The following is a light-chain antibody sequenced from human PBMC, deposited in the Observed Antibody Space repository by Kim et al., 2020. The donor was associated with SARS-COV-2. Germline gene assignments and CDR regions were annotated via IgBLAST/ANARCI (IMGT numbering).Light chain of an antibody. CDR3: QQYDNY. J-gene: IGKJ2*01. CDR2: KAS. Sequence: DIQMTQSPSTLSASVGDRVIITCRASQSNSMWLAWYQQKPGKAPKLLISKASSLQSGVPSRFSGSGSGTESTLTISSLQPDDFGTYYCQQYDNYFGQGTKLEI. V-gene: IGKV1-5*03. CDR1: QSNSMW.